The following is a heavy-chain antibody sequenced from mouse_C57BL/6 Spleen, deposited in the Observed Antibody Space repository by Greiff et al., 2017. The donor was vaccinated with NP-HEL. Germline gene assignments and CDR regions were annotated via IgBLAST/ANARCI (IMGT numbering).Heavy chain of an antibody. Sequence: QVQLQQPGAELVKPGASVKMSCKASGYTFTSYWITWVKQRPGQGLEWIGDIYPGSGSTNYNEKFKSKATLTVDTSSSTAYMQLSSLTSEDSAVYYCARCPHYYGSSYFDYWGQGTTLTVSS. J-gene: IGHJ2*01. CDR1: GYTFTSYW. CDR3: ARCPHYYGSSYFDY. V-gene: IGHV1-55*01. D-gene: IGHD1-1*01. CDR2: IYPGSGST.